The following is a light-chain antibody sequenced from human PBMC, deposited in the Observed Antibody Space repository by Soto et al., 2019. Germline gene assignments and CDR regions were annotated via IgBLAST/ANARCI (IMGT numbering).Light chain of an antibody. V-gene: IGLV8-61*01. CDR2: NTN. CDR3: VLRTATGVSV. J-gene: IGLJ2*01. Sequence: QTVVTQEPSFSVSPGGTVTRTCGLSSGSVSTSYYPSWYQQTPGQSPRTLIYNTNSRSSGVPDRFSGSILGSKAALTSTGAQTDDESDYYCVLRTATGVSVFCGGTKVTV. CDR1: SGSVSTSYY.